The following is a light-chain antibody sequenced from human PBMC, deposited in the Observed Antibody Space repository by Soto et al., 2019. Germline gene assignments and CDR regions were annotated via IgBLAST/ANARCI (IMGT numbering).Light chain of an antibody. CDR2: DAS. Sequence: DIQMTQSPSTLSASVGDRVTITCRASQSISSWLAWYQQKPGKAPKLLIYDASSLESGVPSRFRGSGSGTEFTLTISSLQPDDFATYYCQQYNSYLYTFGQGTKREIK. V-gene: IGKV1-5*01. CDR3: QQYNSYLYT. CDR1: QSISSW. J-gene: IGKJ2*01.